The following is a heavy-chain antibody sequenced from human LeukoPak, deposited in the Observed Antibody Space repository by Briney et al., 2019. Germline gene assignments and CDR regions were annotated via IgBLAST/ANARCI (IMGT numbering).Heavy chain of an antibody. CDR3: ARESGKFDY. CDR1: GLPIGDFA. CDR2: ISGDGVST. J-gene: IGHJ4*02. Sequence: PGGSLSLSRVASGLPIGDFAMHWVRQAPGQGLEWVSLISGDGVSTFFTDSVKGRFSISRDNSKNSLFLEMSSLRTEDTAMYYCARESGKFDYWGQGTLVAVSS. V-gene: IGHV3-43*02.